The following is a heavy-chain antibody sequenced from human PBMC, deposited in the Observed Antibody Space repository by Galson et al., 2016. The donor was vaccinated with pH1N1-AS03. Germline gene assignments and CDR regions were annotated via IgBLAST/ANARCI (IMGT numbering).Heavy chain of an antibody. CDR3: ARDRYYDGSGRKFFESEY. D-gene: IGHD3-22*01. J-gene: IGHJ4*02. CDR1: GGTFSNFA. CDR2: IHPISGKV. V-gene: IGHV1-69*13. Sequence: SVKVSCKASGGTFSNFAISWMRQAPGQGLEWMGGIHPISGKVTYAQKFQGRLTVTADDSTSAAYMELSSLTSEDTAIYYCARDRYYDGSGRKFFESEYWGQGTLVIVSS.